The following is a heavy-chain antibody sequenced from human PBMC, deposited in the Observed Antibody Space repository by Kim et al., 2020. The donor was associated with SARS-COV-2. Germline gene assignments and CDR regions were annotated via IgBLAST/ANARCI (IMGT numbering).Heavy chain of an antibody. D-gene: IGHD6-19*01. CDR3: AREGLGEQWRLFSYDY. J-gene: IGHJ4*02. V-gene: IGHV1-46*01. Sequence: KFQGRVTLTRDTSTSTVYMGLSSLRSEDTAVYYCAREGLGEQWRLFSYDYWGQGTLVTVSS.